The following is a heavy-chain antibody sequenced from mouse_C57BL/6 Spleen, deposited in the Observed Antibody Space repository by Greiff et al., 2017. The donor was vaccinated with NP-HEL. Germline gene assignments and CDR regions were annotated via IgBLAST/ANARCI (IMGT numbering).Heavy chain of an antibody. CDR3: ARVDYYYGSSNWYFGV. J-gene: IGHJ1*03. CDR1: GFTFSDYY. V-gene: IGHV5-16*01. Sequence: EVQLVESEGGLVQPGSSMKLSCTASGFTFSDYYMAWVRQIPEKGLEWVANINYDGSSTYYLDSLKSRFIISRDNAKNILYLQMSSLKSEDTATYYCARVDYYYGSSNWYFGVWGTGTTVTVSS. D-gene: IGHD1-1*01. CDR2: INYDGSST.